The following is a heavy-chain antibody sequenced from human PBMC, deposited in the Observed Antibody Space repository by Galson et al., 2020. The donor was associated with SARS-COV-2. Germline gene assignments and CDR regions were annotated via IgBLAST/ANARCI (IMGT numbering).Heavy chain of an antibody. CDR3: ARGGLRDSSGYPLY. Sequence: GESLKISCAASGFTFSSYEMNWVRQAPGKGLEWVSYISSSSSTIYYADSVKGRFTISRDNAKNSLYLQMNSLRAEDTAVYYCARGGLRDSSGYPLYWGQGTLVTVSS. CDR2: ISSSSSTI. CDR1: GFTFSSYE. J-gene: IGHJ4*02. D-gene: IGHD3-22*01. V-gene: IGHV3-48*03.